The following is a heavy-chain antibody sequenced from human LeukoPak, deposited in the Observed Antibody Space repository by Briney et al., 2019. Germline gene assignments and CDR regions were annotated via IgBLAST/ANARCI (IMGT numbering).Heavy chain of an antibody. CDR3: ARGPATIRGGRFDY. J-gene: IGHJ4*02. CDR1: GYTFTGYY. Sequence: ASVKVSCKASGYTFTGYYMHWVRQAPGQGLEWMGRIIPILGIANYAQKFQGRVTITADKSTSTAYMELSSLRSEDTAVYYCARGPATIRGGRFDYWGQGTLVTVSS. V-gene: IGHV1-69*04. D-gene: IGHD5-24*01. CDR2: IIPILGIA.